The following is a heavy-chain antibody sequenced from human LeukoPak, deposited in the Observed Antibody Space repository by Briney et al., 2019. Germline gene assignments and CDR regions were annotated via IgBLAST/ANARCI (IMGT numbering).Heavy chain of an antibody. CDR2: ISGSGETT. CDR3: ARGSILGSSWYPYFDY. Sequence: PGGSLRLSCEASGFTFSSFHMSWVRQAPGKGLEWVLAISGSGETTYYADSVKGRFTVSRDNSKNTLYVQMDSLRAEDTAVYYCARGSILGSSWYPYFDYWGQGTLVTVSS. CDR1: GFTFSSFH. J-gene: IGHJ4*02. V-gene: IGHV3-23*01. D-gene: IGHD6-13*01.